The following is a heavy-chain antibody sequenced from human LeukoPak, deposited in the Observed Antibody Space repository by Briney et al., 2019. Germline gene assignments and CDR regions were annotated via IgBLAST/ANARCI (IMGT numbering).Heavy chain of an antibody. CDR3: AKHRFESGGYHSTD. CDR1: GFTFSSYA. Sequence: GGSLRLSCAASGFTFSSYAMSWVRQAPGKGRAWVSPISGGSGSTYCADSVKGRFTISRDNSKNTLYLQMNSLRDEDTAVYYCAKHRFESGGYHSTDWGQGTLVTVSS. D-gene: IGHD3-22*01. J-gene: IGHJ4*02. CDR2: ISGGSGST. V-gene: IGHV3-23*01.